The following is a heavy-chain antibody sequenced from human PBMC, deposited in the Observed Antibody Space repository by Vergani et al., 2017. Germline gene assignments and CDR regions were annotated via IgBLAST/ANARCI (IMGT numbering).Heavy chain of an antibody. J-gene: IGHJ4*02. CDR1: GGSFSGYY. CDR2: INHSGST. D-gene: IGHD3-22*01. V-gene: IGHV4-34*01. CDR3: ARLKKGTYYYDSSGYYYLDY. Sequence: QVQLQQWGAGLLKPSETLSLTCAVYGGSFSGYYWSWIRQPPGKGLEWIGEINHSGSTNYNPSLKSRVTISVDTSKNKFSLKLSSVTAADTAVYYCARLKKGTYYYDSSGYYYLDYWGQGTLVTVSS.